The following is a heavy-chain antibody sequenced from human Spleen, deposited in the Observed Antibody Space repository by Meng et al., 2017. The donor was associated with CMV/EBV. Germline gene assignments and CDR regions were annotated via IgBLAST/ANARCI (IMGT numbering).Heavy chain of an antibody. J-gene: IGHJ4*02. CDR2: IVVGSGNT. CDR3: AAGPARSGYDFWSYYYRPAND. CDR1: GLTFTTSA. Sequence: SVKVSCKASGLTFTTSAVRWVRQARGQRLEWIGCIVVGSGNTNYAQKFQERVTITRDMSTSTAYMELSSLRSEDTAVYYCAAGPARSGYDFWSYYYRPANDWGQGTLVTVSS. D-gene: IGHD3-3*01. V-gene: IGHV1-58*01.